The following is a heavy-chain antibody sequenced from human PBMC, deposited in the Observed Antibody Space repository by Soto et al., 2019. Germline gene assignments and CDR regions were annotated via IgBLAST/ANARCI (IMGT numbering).Heavy chain of an antibody. CDR3: AIVTRFPDAFDI. Sequence: QVHLQQWGAGLLKPSETLSLTCGVYGGSFGTSYWAWIRQSPEKGLEGMGEINHNRDSNYNPSLKMRVTISLDMSENQFSLKLTPVAAADTAVYYCAIVTRFPDAFDIWGQGTPVIVSS. CDR1: GGSFGTSY. CDR2: INHNRDS. V-gene: IGHV4-34*01. J-gene: IGHJ3*02.